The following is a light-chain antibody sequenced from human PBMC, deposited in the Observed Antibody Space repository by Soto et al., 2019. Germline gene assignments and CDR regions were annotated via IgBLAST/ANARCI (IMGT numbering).Light chain of an antibody. J-gene: IGLJ1*01. Sequence: QSVLTQPASVSGSLGQSLTISCTGTNSDVGAYNYVYWYRQYPGKAPEVLIYDVTNRPSGVSSRVSGSRSGNTASLTISGLQAEDEADYYCSSYTSITTQGFGTGTKLTVL. CDR1: NSDVGAYNY. V-gene: IGLV2-14*01. CDR3: SSYTSITTQG. CDR2: DVT.